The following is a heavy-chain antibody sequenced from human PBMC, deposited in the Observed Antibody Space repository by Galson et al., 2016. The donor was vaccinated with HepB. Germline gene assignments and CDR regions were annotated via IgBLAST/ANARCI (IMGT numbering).Heavy chain of an antibody. Sequence: SLRLSCAASGFTFSNYGMTWVRQAPGKGLEVVSSISRSGDSTDYADSVKGRFTISRDNSKNTLSLQMNSLTAEDTAIYHCVQGSTAPAVWGKGTTVTVTS. CDR1: GFTFSNYG. CDR2: ISRSGDST. V-gene: IGHV3-23*01. J-gene: IGHJ6*04. D-gene: IGHD2-2*01. CDR3: VQGSTAPAV.